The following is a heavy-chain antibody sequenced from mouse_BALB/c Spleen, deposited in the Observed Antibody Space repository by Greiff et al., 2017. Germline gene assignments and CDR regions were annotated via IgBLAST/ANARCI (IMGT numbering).Heavy chain of an antibody. CDR1: GFSLSTSGMG. CDR3: ARRDDYGRGFFDY. Sequence: QVTLKESGPGILQPSQTLSLTCSFSGFSLSTSGMGVSWIRQPSGKGLEWLAHIYWDDDKRYNPSLKSRLTISKDTSRNQVFLKITSVDTADTATYYCARRDDYGRGFFDYWGQGTTLTVSS. D-gene: IGHD1-1*01. V-gene: IGHV8-12*01. J-gene: IGHJ2*01. CDR2: IYWDDDK.